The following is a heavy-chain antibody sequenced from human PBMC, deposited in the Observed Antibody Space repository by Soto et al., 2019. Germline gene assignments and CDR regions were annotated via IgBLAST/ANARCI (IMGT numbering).Heavy chain of an antibody. J-gene: IGHJ6*02. CDR3: AREDRDRETGLVPAAIDGMDV. CDR1: GYTFTSYD. V-gene: IGHV1-8*01. Sequence: ASVKVSCKASGYTFTSYDINWVRQATGQGLEWMGWMNPNSGNTGYAQKFQGRVTITADESTSTAYMELSSLRSDDTAVYYCAREDRDRETGLVPAAIDGMDVWGQGTTVTVSS. D-gene: IGHD2-2*01. CDR2: MNPNSGNT.